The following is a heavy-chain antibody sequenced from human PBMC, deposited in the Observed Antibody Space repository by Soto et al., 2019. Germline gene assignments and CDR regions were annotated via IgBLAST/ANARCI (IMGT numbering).Heavy chain of an antibody. CDR2: ISGSGGST. Sequence: EVQLLESGGGLVQPGGSLRLSCAASGFTFSSYAMSWVRQAPGKGLEWVSAISGSGGSTYYADSVKGRFTISRDNSKNSLYRQMNRLRAEDTAVYYCAMSTYSSSGLFDYWRQGPLVTVSS. CDR1: GFTFSSYA. V-gene: IGHV3-23*01. D-gene: IGHD6-13*01. CDR3: AMSTYSSSGLFDY. J-gene: IGHJ4*02.